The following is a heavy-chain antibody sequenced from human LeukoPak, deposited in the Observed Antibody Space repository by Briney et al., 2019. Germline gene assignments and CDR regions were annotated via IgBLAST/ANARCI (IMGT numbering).Heavy chain of an antibody. V-gene: IGHV5-51*01. CDR3: ARQDYYDILTGYYNPHY. D-gene: IGHD3-9*01. Sequence: GESLKISCKGSGYSFTSYWIGWVRQMPGKGLEWMGIIYPGDSDTRYSPSFQGQVTMSVDKSINTVYLQWSSLKASDTAMYYCARQDYYDILTGYYNPHYWGQGTLVTVSS. CDR1: GYSFTSYW. J-gene: IGHJ4*02. CDR2: IYPGDSDT.